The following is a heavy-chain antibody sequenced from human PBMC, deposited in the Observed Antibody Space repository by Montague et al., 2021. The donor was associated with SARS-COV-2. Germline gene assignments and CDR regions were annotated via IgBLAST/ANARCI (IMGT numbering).Heavy chain of an antibody. CDR3: ARARVVVPTTRNWFDP. V-gene: IGHV2-5*02. J-gene: IGHJ5*02. Sequence: PALVKPTQTLTLTCTLSGFSLSTSRVGVGWIRQPPGKALEWLTLIYWDDDKRYSPSLKSRLTITKDTSKNQVVLTMTNMDPVDTATYYCARARVVVPTTRNWFDPWGQGTLVTVSS. CDR2: IYWDDDK. CDR1: GFSLSTSRVG. D-gene: IGHD2-2*01.